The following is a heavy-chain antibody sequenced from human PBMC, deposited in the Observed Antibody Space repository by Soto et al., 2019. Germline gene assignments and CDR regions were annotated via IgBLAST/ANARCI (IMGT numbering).Heavy chain of an antibody. Sequence: QVQLVESGGGVVQPGRSLRLSCAASGFTFSSYGMHWVRQAPGKGLEWVAVISYDGSNKYYADSVKGRFTISRDNSKNTLYLQMNSLRAEDTAVYYCARMGAPHYYYGMDVWGQGTTVTVSS. CDR3: ARMGAPHYYYGMDV. CDR2: ISYDGSNK. J-gene: IGHJ6*02. D-gene: IGHD1-26*01. V-gene: IGHV3-30*03. CDR1: GFTFSSYG.